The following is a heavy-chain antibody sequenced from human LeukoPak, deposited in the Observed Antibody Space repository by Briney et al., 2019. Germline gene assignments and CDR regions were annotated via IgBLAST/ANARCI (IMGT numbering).Heavy chain of an antibody. J-gene: IGHJ5*02. D-gene: IGHD5-12*01. CDR1: GGSISSYY. CDR2: IYYSGST. Sequence: SETLPLTCTVSGGSISSYYWSWIRQPPGKGLEWIGYIYYSGSTNYNPSLKSRVTISVDTSKNQFSLKLSSVTAADTAVYYCAREGFDEYSGYHATHEENWFDPWGQGTLVTVSS. CDR3: AREGFDEYSGYHATHEENWFDP. V-gene: IGHV4-59*01.